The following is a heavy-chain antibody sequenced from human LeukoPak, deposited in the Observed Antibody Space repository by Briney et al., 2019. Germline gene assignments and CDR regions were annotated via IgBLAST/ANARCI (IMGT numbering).Heavy chain of an antibody. J-gene: IGHJ4*02. CDR3: ARDGISSSGRAWGVFDY. V-gene: IGHV3-21*01. CDR2: ICSSSSYI. D-gene: IGHD6-6*01. CDR1: VFTFCSSS. Sequence: RGSPRLSSAASVFTFCSSSMYSVCHSPEEGLGWVSSICSSSSYIYYSDSMKGRFTISRDNAQNSLYQQMNSLRAEDTAVYYGARDGISSSGRAWGVFDYWGQGTLVTVSS.